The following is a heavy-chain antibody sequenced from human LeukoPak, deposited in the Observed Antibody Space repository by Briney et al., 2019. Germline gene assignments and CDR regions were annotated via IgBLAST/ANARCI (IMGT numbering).Heavy chain of an antibody. D-gene: IGHD3-3*01. V-gene: IGHV4-31*03. CDR1: GGSISSGGYY. CDR2: IYYSGST. J-gene: IGHJ6*03. Sequence: PSQTLSLTCTVSGGSISSGGYYWSWIRQHPGKGLEWIGCIYYSGSTYYNPSLKSRVTISVDTSKNQFSLKLSSVTAADTAVYYCARGTYDFWSGYSYYYYYMDVWGKGTTVTVSS. CDR3: ARGTYDFWSGYSYYYYYMDV.